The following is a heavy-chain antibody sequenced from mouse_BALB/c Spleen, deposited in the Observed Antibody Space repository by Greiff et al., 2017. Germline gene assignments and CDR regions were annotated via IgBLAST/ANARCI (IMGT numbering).Heavy chain of an antibody. CDR2: ISSGSSTI. CDR1: GFTFSSFG. J-gene: IGHJ4*01. CDR3: ALTQYYYAMDC. Sequence: EVKVVESGGGLVQPGGSRKLSCAASGFTFSSFGMHWVRQAPEKGLEWVAYISSGSSTIYYADTVKGRFTISRDNPKNTLFLQMTSLRSEDTAMYYCALTQYYYAMDCWGQGTSVTVSS. V-gene: IGHV5-17*02.